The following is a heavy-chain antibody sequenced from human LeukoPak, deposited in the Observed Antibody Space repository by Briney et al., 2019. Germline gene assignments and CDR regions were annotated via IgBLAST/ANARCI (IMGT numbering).Heavy chain of an antibody. V-gene: IGHV1-2*02. CDR2: INPNSGGT. J-gene: IGHJ4*02. CDR1: GYTFTGYY. CDR3: ARAYCGGDCYSNFDY. D-gene: IGHD2-21*02. Sequence: GASVKVSCKASGYTFTGYYMHWVRQAPGQGLEWMGWINPNSGGTNYAQKFQGRVTMTRDTSISTAYMELSGLRSDDTAVYYCARAYCGGDCYSNFDYWGQGTLVTVSS.